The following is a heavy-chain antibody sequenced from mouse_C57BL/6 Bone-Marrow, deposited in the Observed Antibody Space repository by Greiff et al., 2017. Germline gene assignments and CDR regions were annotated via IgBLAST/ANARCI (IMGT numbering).Heavy chain of an antibody. CDR3: ARRRGAYYAIDY. CDR2: IDPSDSYT. Sequence: QVQLKQPGAELVMPGASVKLSCKASGYTFTSYWMHWVKQRPGQGLEWIGEIDPSDSYTNYNQKFKGKSTLTVDKSSSTAYMQLSSLTSEDSAVYYCARRRGAYYAIDYWGQGTSVTVSS. V-gene: IGHV1-69*01. J-gene: IGHJ4*01. CDR1: GYTFTSYW.